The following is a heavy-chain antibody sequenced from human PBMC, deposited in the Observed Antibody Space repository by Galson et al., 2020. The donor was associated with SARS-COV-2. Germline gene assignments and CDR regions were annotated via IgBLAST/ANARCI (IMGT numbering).Heavy chain of an antibody. J-gene: IGHJ5*02. CDR1: GYRFNIYG. Sequence: ASVKVSCKAFGYRFNIYGINWVRQAPGQGLEWMGWISASTGKTNYAQRFQGRFTMATDTLTNTAYMELRNLRSDDTAVYYCSRDVWEPLTFNRFDPWGQGTLVTVSS. V-gene: IGHV1-18*01. D-gene: IGHD1-26*01. CDR2: ISASTGKT. CDR3: SRDVWEPLTFNRFDP.